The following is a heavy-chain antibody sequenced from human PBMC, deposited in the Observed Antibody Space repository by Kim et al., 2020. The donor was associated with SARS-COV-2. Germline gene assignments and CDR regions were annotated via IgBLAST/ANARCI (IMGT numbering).Heavy chain of an antibody. J-gene: IGHJ4*02. V-gene: IGHV4-34*01. CDR2: INHSGST. CDR1: GGSFSGYY. D-gene: IGHD3-10*02. CDR3: ARGGIFGRTRDY. Sequence: SETLSLTCAVYGGSFSGYYWSWIRQPPGKGLEWIGEINHSGSTNYNPSLKSRVTISVDTSKNQFSLKLSSVTAADTAVYYCARGGIFGRTRDYWGQGTLVTVSS.